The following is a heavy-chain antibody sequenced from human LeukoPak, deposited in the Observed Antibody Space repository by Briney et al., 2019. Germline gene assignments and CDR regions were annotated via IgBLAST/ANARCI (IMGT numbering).Heavy chain of an antibody. D-gene: IGHD4-11*01. J-gene: IGHJ4*02. CDR3: AKGGSSYSEMDY. CDR2: LSASGGLT. Sequence: GSLRLSCAASGFTLSSYAMSWVRQAPGKGLEWVSGLSASGGLTYYSDSVKGRFTTSRDNSKNTLYLQMNSLRADDTAVYYCAKGGSSYSEMDYWGQGTLVTVSS. V-gene: IGHV3-23*01. CDR1: GFTLSSYA.